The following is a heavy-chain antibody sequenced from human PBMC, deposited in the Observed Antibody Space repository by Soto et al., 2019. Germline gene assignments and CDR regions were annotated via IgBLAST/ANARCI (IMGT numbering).Heavy chain of an antibody. J-gene: IGHJ4*02. Sequence: LSLTCTVSGGSLSSYSWSWIRQPPGKRLEWIGYIYYTGSTNYNPSLRSRITMSVDTSKNQFSLKLSSVTAADTAVYYCARLGATRVDFDYWGQGTLVTVS. D-gene: IGHD5-12*01. CDR2: IYYTGST. CDR3: ARLGATRVDFDY. V-gene: IGHV4-59*08. CDR1: GGSLSSYS.